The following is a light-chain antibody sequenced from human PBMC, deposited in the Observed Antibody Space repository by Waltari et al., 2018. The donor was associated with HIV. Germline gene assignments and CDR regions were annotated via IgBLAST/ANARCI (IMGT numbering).Light chain of an antibody. CDR3: TSYISSSSPV. CDR2: EVS. Sequence: QSALTQPASVSGSPGQSITISCTGTSSDFGYYNSVSWYQHHPGKAPKVMIYEVSKRPSGVSDRLSGSKSGSTASLTISGLQAEDEADYFCTSYISSSSPVFGGGTKLTVL. V-gene: IGLV2-14*01. J-gene: IGLJ3*02. CDR1: SSDFGYYNS.